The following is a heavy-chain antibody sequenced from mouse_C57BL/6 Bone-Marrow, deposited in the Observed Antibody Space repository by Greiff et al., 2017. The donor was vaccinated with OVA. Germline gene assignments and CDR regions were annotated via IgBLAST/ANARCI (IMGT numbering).Heavy chain of an antibody. CDR1: GFSLTSYG. D-gene: IGHD4-1*01. V-gene: IGHV2-5*01. Sequence: QVQLQQSGPGLVQPSQSLSITCTVSGFSLTSYGVHWVRQSPGKGLEWLGVIWRGGSTDYNAAFMSRLSITKDNSKSQVFFKMNSLQADDAAIYYCAKMRLTGTFSWYFDVWGTGTTVTVSS. CDR3: AKMRLTGTFSWYFDV. J-gene: IGHJ1*03. CDR2: IWRGGST.